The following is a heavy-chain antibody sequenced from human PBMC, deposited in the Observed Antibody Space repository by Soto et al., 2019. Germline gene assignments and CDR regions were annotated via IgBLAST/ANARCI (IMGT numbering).Heavy chain of an antibody. J-gene: IGHJ6*02. Sequence: QVQLVQSGAEVKNPGASVKVSCKASGYTFTRYGIGWARQAPGQGLEWMGWINTYNGNTNYAQNVQGRVTLTTDTSTSTAYMELRSLRSNDTAXXXXXXXXXXXXXXXQDVWGQGTTVIVSS. V-gene: IGHV1-18*01. CDR2: INTYNGNT. CDR1: GYTFTRYG. CDR3: XXXXXXXXXXXQDV.